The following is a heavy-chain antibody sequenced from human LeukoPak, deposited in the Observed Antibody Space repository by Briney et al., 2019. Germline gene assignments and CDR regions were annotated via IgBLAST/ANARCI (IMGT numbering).Heavy chain of an antibody. CDR1: GFTFDDYG. V-gene: IGHV3-20*01. CDR3: ARVSGLPVVRGVMVGYYYYYYMDV. D-gene: IGHD3-10*01. CDR2: INWNGGST. Sequence: GGSLRLSCAASGFTFDDYGMSWVRQAPGKGLEWVSGINWNGGSTGYADSVKGRFTISRDNAKNSLYLQMNSLRAEDTALYHCARVSGLPVVRGVMVGYYYYYYMDVWGKGTTVTISS. J-gene: IGHJ6*03.